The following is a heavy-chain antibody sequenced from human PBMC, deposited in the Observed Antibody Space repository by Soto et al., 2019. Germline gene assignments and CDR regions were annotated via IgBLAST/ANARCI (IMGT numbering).Heavy chain of an antibody. Sequence: PSETLSLTCTVSGGSISSYYWSWIRQPPGKGLEWIGYIYYSGSTNYNPSLKSRVTISVDTSKNQFSLKLSSVTAADTAVYYCARSPTPLGYCMSTSCLPPPNCFDPCCQATLLNLS. CDR3: ARSPTPLGYCMSTSCLPPPNCFDP. J-gene: IGHJ5*02. V-gene: IGHV4-59*01. CDR1: GGSISSYY. D-gene: IGHD2-2*01. CDR2: IYYSGST.